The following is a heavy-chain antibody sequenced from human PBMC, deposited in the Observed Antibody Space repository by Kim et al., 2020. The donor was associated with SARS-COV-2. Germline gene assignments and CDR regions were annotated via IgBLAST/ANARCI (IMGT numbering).Heavy chain of an antibody. V-gene: IGHV1-8*01. D-gene: IGHD4-17*01. CDR3: ARRNTVTTRTLDY. J-gene: IGHJ4*02. Sequence: AQKFQGRLTMTRNTSITTAYMELSSLRSEDTAVYYCARRNTVTTRTLDYWGQGTLVTVSS.